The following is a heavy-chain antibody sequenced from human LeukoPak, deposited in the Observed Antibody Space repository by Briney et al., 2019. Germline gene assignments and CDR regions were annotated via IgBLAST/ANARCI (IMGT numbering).Heavy chain of an antibody. V-gene: IGHV4-30-4*08. CDR1: GGSISSGDYY. D-gene: IGHD4-17*01. Sequence: TSQTLSLTCTVSGGSISSGDYYWSWIRQPPGKGLEWIGYIYYSGSTYYNPSLKSRVTISVGTSKNQFSLKLSSVTAADTAVYYCASDDYGDYNFDYWGQGTLVTVSS. CDR3: ASDDYGDYNFDY. CDR2: IYYSGST. J-gene: IGHJ4*02.